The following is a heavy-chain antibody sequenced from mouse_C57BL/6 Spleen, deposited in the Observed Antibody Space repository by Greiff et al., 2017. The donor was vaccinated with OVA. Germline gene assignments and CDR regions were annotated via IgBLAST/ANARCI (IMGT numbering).Heavy chain of an antibody. CDR3: ARDYYGSSYAFAY. J-gene: IGHJ3*01. V-gene: IGHV5-4*01. Sequence: EVQLVESGGGLVKPGGSLKLSCAASGFTFSSYAMSWVRQTPEKRLEWVATISDGGSYTYYPDNVKGRFTISRDNAKNNLYLQMSHLKSEDTAMYYCARDYYGSSYAFAYWGQGTLVTVSA. D-gene: IGHD1-1*01. CDR1: GFTFSSYA. CDR2: ISDGGSYT.